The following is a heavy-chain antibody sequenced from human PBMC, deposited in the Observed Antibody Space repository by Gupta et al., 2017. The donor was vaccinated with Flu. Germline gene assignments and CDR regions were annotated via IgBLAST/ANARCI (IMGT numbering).Heavy chain of an antibody. V-gene: IGHV4-39*01. Sequence: QLQLQGSGPGLVKPSETLSLTCVVSGGSITSRDYYWGWIRQSPGKGLEYIGTIYYNGRTYYNPSLRSRVTISVDTSNNQFSLKLTYVKAADTAVYYCARPDVAVGGIVQYWGQGTLV. J-gene: IGHJ4*02. CDR2: IYYNGRT. CDR1: GGSITSRDYY. CDR3: ARPDVAVGGIVQY. D-gene: IGHD6-13*01.